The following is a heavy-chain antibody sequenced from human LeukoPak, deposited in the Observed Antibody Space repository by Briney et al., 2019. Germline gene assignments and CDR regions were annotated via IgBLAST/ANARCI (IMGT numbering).Heavy chain of an antibody. Sequence: GASVKVSCKASGYTFTSHGISWVRQAPGQGLEWMGWISTYTGNTNYAQKLQGRVTMTTDTSTSTAYMELRSLRSDDTAVYYCARESGRDFADWGRGTLVTVSS. J-gene: IGHJ4*02. D-gene: IGHD2-21*01. V-gene: IGHV1-18*01. CDR2: ISTYTGNT. CDR3: ARESGRDFAD. CDR1: GYTFTSHG.